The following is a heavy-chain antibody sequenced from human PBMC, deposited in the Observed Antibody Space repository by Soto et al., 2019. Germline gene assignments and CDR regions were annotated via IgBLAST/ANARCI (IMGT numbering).Heavy chain of an antibody. CDR1: RGSFISYV. V-gene: IGHV1-69*06. D-gene: IGHD2-21*02. CDR3: ASSPVVVVTAHNYYYGRDG. J-gene: IGHJ6*02. CDR2: IIPIFGTA. Sequence: EASGNACCKASRGSFISYVIIWLRHSPGKGLDWVGGIIPIFGTANYAQKFQGRVTISADKSTSTAYMELSSLRSDDTAVYYCASSPVVVVTAHNYYYGRDGWGQGTRVTIS.